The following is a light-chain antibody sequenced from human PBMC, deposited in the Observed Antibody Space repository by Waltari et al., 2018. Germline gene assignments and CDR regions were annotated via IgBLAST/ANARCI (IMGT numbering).Light chain of an antibody. J-gene: IGKJ1*01. CDR1: QGIFHTSDKNNY. CDR2: GAS. CDR3: QQYYSSPRT. V-gene: IGKV4-1*01. Sequence: DIVMTQSPDSLAVSLGERATINCRSSQGIFHTSDKNNYVAWFQQKRGQHPKLLVCGASARESGFPGRFRGRGAGTDFTLTISSLQTEDVATYYCQQYYSSPRTFGQGTKV.